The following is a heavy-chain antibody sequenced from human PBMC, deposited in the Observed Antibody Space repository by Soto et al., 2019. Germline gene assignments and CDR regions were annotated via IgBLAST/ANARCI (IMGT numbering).Heavy chain of an antibody. V-gene: IGHV3-30*18. CDR1: GFTFSRYG. Sequence: GGTLRLSCAASGFTFSRYGMHWVRQAPGKGLEWVAVISYDGSNKYYADSVKGRFTISRDNSKNTLYLQMNSLRAEDTAVYYCAKLVVGTTGLDLTVAFDIWCKGTMVTVS. CDR2: ISYDGSNK. J-gene: IGHJ3*02. D-gene: IGHD1-1*01. CDR3: AKLVVGTTGLDLTVAFDI.